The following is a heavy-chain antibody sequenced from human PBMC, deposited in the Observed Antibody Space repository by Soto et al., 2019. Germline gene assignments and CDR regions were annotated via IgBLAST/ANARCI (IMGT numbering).Heavy chain of an antibody. CDR1: GGSITSSSHF. J-gene: IGHJ5*02. D-gene: IGHD6-13*01. CDR3: AGQTFTIAAASYGSSNWFDP. V-gene: IGHV4-39*01. CDR2: IYFTGNT. Sequence: QLQLQESGPGVVKPSETLSLTCTVSGGSITSSSHFWGWVRQPPGKGLEWIGTIYFTGNTYYTPSLKSRLTMAIATSKNEFSLRLNSVTAADTAVYYCAGQTFTIAAASYGSSNWFDPWGPGTLVTVSS.